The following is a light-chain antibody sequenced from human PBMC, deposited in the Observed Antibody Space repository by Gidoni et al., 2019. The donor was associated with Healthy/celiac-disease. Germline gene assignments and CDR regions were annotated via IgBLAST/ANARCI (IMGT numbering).Light chain of an antibody. CDR1: QSISSW. CDR2: KAS. Sequence: DIQMTQSPSTLSASVGDRVTIPCRASQSISSWLAWYQQKPGKAPKLLIYKASSLESGVPSRFSVSVSGTEFTLTISSLQPDDFATYYCQQYNSYPLTFGGGTKVEIK. V-gene: IGKV1-5*03. J-gene: IGKJ4*01. CDR3: QQYNSYPLT.